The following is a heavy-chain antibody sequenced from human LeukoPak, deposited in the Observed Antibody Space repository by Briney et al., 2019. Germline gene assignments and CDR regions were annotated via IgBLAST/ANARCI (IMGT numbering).Heavy chain of an antibody. J-gene: IGHJ4*02. D-gene: IGHD6-13*01. CDR3: ARYSSSWHRFDY. CDR2: INPNSGGT. Sequence: ASVKVSCKASGYTFTGYYMHWVRQAPGQGLEWTGRINPNSGGTNYAQKFQGRVTMTRDTSISTAYMELSRLRSDDTAVYYCARYSSSWHRFDYWGRGALVTVSS. V-gene: IGHV1-2*06. CDR1: GYTFTGYY.